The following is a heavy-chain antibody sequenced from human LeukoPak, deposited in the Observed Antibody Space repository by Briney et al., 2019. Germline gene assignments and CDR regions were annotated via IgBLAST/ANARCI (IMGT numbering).Heavy chain of an antibody. CDR1: GGSISSYY. CDR2: IYTSGST. V-gene: IGHV4-4*07. J-gene: IGHJ4*02. D-gene: IGHD3-10*01. Sequence: SETLSLTCTVSGGSISSYYWSWIRQPPGKGLEWIGRIYTSGSTNYNPSLKSRVTMSVDTSKNQFSLKLSSVTAADTAVYYCARQGPSFGELLSEPFFDYWGQGTLVTVSS. CDR3: ARQGPSFGELLSEPFFDY.